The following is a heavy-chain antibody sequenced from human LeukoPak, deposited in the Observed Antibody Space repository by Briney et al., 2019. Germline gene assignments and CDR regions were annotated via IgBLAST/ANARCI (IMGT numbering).Heavy chain of an antibody. V-gene: IGHV3-30-3*01. CDR2: ISYDGSNK. J-gene: IGHJ4*02. Sequence: GGSLRLSCAASGFTFSSYAMHWVRQAPGKGLEWVAVISYDGSNKYYADSVKGRFTISRDNSKNTLYLQMNSLRAEDTAVYYCARDQPHCSGGCPLDYWGQGTLVTVSS. CDR3: ARDQPHCSGGCPLDY. CDR1: GFTFSSYA. D-gene: IGHD2-15*01.